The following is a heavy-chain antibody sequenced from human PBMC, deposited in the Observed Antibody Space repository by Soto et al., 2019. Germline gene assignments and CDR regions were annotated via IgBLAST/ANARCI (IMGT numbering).Heavy chain of an antibody. Sequence: PGGSLRLSCAASGFTFSDYYMSWIRQAPGKGLEWVSYISSSGSTIYYADSVKGRFTISRDNSKNTLYLQMNSLRAEDTAVYYCATQQLTEVDYWGQGTLVTVSS. CDR2: ISSSGSTI. CDR1: GFTFSDYY. D-gene: IGHD6-13*01. V-gene: IGHV3-11*01. J-gene: IGHJ4*02. CDR3: ATQQLTEVDY.